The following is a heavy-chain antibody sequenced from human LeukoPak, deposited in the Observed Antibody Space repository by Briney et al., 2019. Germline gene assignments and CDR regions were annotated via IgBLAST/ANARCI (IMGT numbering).Heavy chain of an antibody. J-gene: IGHJ4*02. CDR2: ISSSGSTI. D-gene: IGHD3-3*01. Sequence: GGSLRLSCAASGFTFSSYEMNWVRQAPGKGLEWVSYISSSGSTIYYADSAKGRFTISRDNAKNSLYLQMNSLRAEDTAVYYCARVDYDFWSGYWGVDYWGQGTLVTVSS. CDR3: ARVDYDFWSGYWGVDY. CDR1: GFTFSSYE. V-gene: IGHV3-48*03.